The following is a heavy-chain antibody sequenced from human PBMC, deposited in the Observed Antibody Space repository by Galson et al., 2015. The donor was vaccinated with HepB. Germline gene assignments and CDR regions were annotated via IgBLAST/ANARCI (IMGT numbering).Heavy chain of an antibody. Sequence: SLRLSCAGSGFTFSTYSMNWVRQGPGKGLEWVSHISSSSSTIYYADSVKGRFTISRDNAKNSLYLQMNGLRDEDTAVYYCAREGASSSWSPFDPWGQGTLVTVSS. CDR3: AREGASSSWSPFDP. CDR2: ISSSSSTI. J-gene: IGHJ5*02. V-gene: IGHV3-48*02. CDR1: GFTFSTYS. D-gene: IGHD6-13*01.